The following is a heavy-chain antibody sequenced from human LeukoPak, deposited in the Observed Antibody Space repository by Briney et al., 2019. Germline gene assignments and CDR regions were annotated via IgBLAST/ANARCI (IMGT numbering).Heavy chain of an antibody. Sequence: SETLSLTCAVYGGSFSGYYWSWIRQPPGKGLEWIGEINHSGSTNYNPSLKSRVTISVDASKHQFSLKLSSVTAADTAVYYCASYGSGRPRNWFDPWGQGTLVTVSS. CDR1: GGSFSGYY. CDR3: ASYGSGRPRNWFDP. V-gene: IGHV4-34*01. D-gene: IGHD3-10*01. CDR2: INHSGST. J-gene: IGHJ5*02.